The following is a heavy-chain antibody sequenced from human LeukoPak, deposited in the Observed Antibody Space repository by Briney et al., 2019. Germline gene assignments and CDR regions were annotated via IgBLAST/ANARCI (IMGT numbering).Heavy chain of an antibody. CDR1: GFTFTANW. J-gene: IGHJ4*02. V-gene: IGHV3-7*01. CDR2: INQKGLVK. CDR3: ARVGRNGWDFGH. D-gene: IGHD6-19*01. Sequence: GGSLRLFCAASGFTFTANWMTWVRQAPGKGLEWVANINQKGLVKYYVDSVKCRFTICRDNTKNSLYLEMSGLRVEDTAVYYCARVGRNGWDFGHWGQGTLVTVSS.